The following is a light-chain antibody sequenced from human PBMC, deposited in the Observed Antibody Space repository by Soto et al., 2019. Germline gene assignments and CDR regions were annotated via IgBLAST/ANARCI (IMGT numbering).Light chain of an antibody. V-gene: IGKV3-15*01. J-gene: IGKJ1*01. CDR2: GAS. CDR1: QSVSSN. CDR3: QQYNNWFWT. Sequence: EIVMTQSPATLSVSPGERATLSCRASQSVSSNLAWYQQKPGQAPRLLIYGASTRATGIPARFSGSGSGTEFTLTISSLQSEDFAVYYCQQYNNWFWTFGQGTKGDIK.